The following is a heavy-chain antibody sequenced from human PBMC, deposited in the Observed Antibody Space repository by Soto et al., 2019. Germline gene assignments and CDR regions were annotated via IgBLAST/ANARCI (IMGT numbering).Heavy chain of an antibody. Sequence: GGSLRLSCAASGFTVTGNYMSWVRQAPGKGLECVSFIYSGGSTTYADSVRGRFTISRDTSNNTLYLQMNSLRADDTAVYYCEYDSEKRNCGGGDCGAWGQGTLVTVSS. V-gene: IGHV3-66*01. CDR3: EYDSEKRNCGGGDCGA. J-gene: IGHJ5*02. D-gene: IGHD2-21*02. CDR1: GFTVTGNY. CDR2: IYSGGST.